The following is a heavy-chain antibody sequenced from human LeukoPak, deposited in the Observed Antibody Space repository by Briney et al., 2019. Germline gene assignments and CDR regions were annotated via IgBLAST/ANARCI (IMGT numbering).Heavy chain of an antibody. CDR2: IIPIFGTA. Sequence: SVKVSCKASGGTFSSYAISWVRQAPGQGLEWMGGIIPIFGTANYAQKFQGRVTITADKSTSTAYMELSSLRSEDTAVYYCAATRGSGSYYTPYWGQGTLVTVSS. CDR1: GGTFSSYA. D-gene: IGHD3-10*01. J-gene: IGHJ4*02. CDR3: AATRGSGSYYTPY. V-gene: IGHV1-69*06.